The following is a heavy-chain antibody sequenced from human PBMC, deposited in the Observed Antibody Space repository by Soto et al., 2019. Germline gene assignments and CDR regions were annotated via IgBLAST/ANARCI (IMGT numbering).Heavy chain of an antibody. D-gene: IGHD2-15*01. CDR1: GYTFTRYT. J-gene: IGHJ5*02. CDR3: ARCIATGQLVP. CDR2: INPDNGNT. Sequence: ASVKVSCKASGYTFTRYTMNWVRQAPGQRLEWMGWINPDNGNTKSSQKFQDRVIITRDTSASTAYMDLSSLRSEDTAVYYCARCIATGQLVPWGQGTLVTVSS. V-gene: IGHV1-3*01.